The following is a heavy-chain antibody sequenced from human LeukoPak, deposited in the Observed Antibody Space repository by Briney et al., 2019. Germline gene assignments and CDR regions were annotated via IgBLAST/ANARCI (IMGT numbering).Heavy chain of an antibody. CDR3: ARSPLTGYSVYFDY. V-gene: IGHV4-34*01. CDR1: GGSFSGYY. Sequence: SESLSLTCAVYGGSFSGYYWSWIRLPPGKGLEWIGEINHSGSTNYNPSLKSRVTISVDTSKNQFSLKLSSVTAADTAVYYCARSPLTGYSVYFDYWGQGTLVTVSS. CDR2: INHSGST. J-gene: IGHJ4*02. D-gene: IGHD3-9*01.